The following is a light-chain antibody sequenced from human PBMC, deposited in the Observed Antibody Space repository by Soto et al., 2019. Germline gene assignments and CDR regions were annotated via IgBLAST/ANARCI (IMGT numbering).Light chain of an antibody. J-gene: IGKJ2*01. V-gene: IGKV3-20*01. CDR2: GES. Sequence: EIVLTQSPGTLSLSPGERATLSCRASQSVSRSYLAWYQQKPGQAPRLLIYGESSRATGIPDRFSGSGSGTDFTLTISRLEPEDFAVYYCQQYGSSPPYTFGQGTKLEIK. CDR1: QSVSRSY. CDR3: QQYGSSPPYT.